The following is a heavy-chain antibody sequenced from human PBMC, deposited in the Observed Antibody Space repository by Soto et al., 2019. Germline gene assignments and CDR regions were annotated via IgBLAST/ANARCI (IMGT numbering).Heavy chain of an antibody. CDR2: IYYSGNT. J-gene: IGHJ6*02. CDR1: GVSIISGDYY. V-gene: IGHV4-31*03. D-gene: IGHD3-10*01. CDR3: AREGYSYNGLDV. Sequence: QVQLQESGPGLVKPSQTLSLTCTVSGVSIISGDYYWSWIRQHPGKGLEWIGYIYYSGNTDYNPSLKSRVIISFDMSTNQFSLELSSVTAADTAVYYCAREGYSYNGLDVWGQGTTVTVSS.